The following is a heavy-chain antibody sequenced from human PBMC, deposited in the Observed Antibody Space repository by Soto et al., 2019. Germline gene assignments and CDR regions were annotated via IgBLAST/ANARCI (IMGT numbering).Heavy chain of an antibody. D-gene: IGHD1-26*01. CDR1: GFPFSTSW. J-gene: IGHJ4*02. Sequence: GGSLRLSCAASGFPFSTSWMDWVRQAPGKGLEWVANINRDGSQTYYVDSVKGRFTVSRDNAENSVYLQLHSLRVEDTAVYYCSWSLNSWGQGTLVTVSS. CDR2: INRDGSQT. V-gene: IGHV3-7*01. CDR3: SWSLNS.